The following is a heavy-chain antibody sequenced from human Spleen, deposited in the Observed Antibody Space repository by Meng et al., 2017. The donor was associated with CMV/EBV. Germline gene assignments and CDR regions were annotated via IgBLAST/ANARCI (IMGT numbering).Heavy chain of an antibody. CDR2: INWNGGST. D-gene: IGHD6-19*01. Sequence: GESLKISCAASGFTFDDYGMSWVRQAPGKGLEWVSGINWNGGSTGYADSVKGRFTISRDNAKNTLYLQMNSLRAEDTAVYYCASPFRVAGTWDAFDIWGQGTMVTVSS. J-gene: IGHJ3*02. CDR1: GFTFDDYG. V-gene: IGHV3-20*04. CDR3: ASPFRVAGTWDAFDI.